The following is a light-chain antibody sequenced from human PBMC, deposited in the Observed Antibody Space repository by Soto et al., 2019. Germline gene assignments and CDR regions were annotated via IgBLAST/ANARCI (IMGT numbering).Light chain of an antibody. J-gene: IGLJ1*01. Sequence: SSELTQPPSLLVAPGQTGRLTCGGNNIGSKSVHWYQQKTGQAPVLVVYDDSDRPSGIPERFSGSNSGNTATLTISRVEAGDEADYYCQVWDGSSDHPSYVFXRGSKVAVL. V-gene: IGLV3-21*02. CDR2: DDS. CDR1: NIGSKS. CDR3: QVWDGSSDHPSYV.